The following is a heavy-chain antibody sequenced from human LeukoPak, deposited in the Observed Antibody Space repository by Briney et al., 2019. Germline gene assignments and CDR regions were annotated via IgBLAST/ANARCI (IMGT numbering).Heavy chain of an antibody. CDR1: GASISSSGFY. CDR3: ARAPTSWYFDY. D-gene: IGHD6-13*01. CDR2: IYYSGST. Sequence: SSETLSLTCTVSGASISSSGFYWSWIRQPPGKGLEWIGYIYYSGSTYYNPSLKSRVTISGERSKNQFSLKLSSVIAADTAVYYCARAPTSWYFDYWGQGTPVTVSS. J-gene: IGHJ4*02. V-gene: IGHV4-30-2*01.